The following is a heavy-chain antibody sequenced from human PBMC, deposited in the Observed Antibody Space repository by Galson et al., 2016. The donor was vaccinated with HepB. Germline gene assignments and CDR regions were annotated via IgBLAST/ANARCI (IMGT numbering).Heavy chain of an antibody. CDR2: MFANGRTA. CDR3: AKDHLDSGWPTFDY. Sequence: SLRLSCAASGFTFSNYVMSWVRQAPGKGLEWVASMFANGRTAYNAESVKGRFTISRDNSKGTLFLQMDSLTADDTAVYYCAKDHLDSGWPTFDYWGQGSLVTVSS. D-gene: IGHD6-19*01. V-gene: IGHV3-23*01. CDR1: GFTFSNYV. J-gene: IGHJ4*02.